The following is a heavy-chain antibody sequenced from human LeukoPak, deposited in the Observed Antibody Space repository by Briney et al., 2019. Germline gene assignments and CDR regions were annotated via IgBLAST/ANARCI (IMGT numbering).Heavy chain of an antibody. D-gene: IGHD6-13*01. CDR2: IRSDGSDA. CDR3: ARHPINIATAGNGSDY. V-gene: IGHV3-74*01. CDR1: GFSFSITW. Sequence: GGSLRLSCAASGFSFSITWMHWVRQVPGKGLVWVSRIRSDGSDARYAESVKGRFTISRDNAKNTLYLQMNSLRDEDTAVYYCARHPINIATAGNGSDYWGQGTLVTVSS. J-gene: IGHJ4*02.